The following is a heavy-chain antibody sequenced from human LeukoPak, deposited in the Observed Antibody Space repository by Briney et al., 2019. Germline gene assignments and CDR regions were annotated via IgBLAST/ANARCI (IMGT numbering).Heavy chain of an antibody. CDR2: IYYSGAT. CDR1: GGSFSGYY. J-gene: IGHJ5*02. Sequence: PSETLSLTCAVYGGSFSGYYWGWIRQPPGKGLEWIGSIYYSGATYYNPSLKSRVTVSVDTSKNQFSLRLSSVTAADTAVYYCARHYLPVVVVGARVGWFDPWGQGTLVTVSS. CDR3: ARHYLPVVVVGARVGWFDP. D-gene: IGHD2-15*01. V-gene: IGHV4-39*01.